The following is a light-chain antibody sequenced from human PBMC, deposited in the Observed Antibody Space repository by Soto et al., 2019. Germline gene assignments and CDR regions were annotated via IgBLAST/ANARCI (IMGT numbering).Light chain of an antibody. Sequence: QSALTQPPSASGSPGQSVTISCTGTSSDVAGYNFVSWYQQHPGKAPKLMLYEVTKRPSGVPDRFSGSKSGNTASLTVSGLQAEDEGDYYCSSYESSNNFVVFGGGTKLTVL. CDR1: SSDVAGYNF. J-gene: IGLJ2*01. V-gene: IGLV2-8*01. CDR3: SSYESSNNFVV. CDR2: EVT.